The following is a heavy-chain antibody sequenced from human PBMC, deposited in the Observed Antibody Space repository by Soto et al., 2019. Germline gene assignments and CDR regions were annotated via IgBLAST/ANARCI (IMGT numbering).Heavy chain of an antibody. D-gene: IGHD6-13*01. CDR1: GGSISSYY. CDR3: ARDLRSYSSSWYSLPTGIHDAFDI. CDR2: IYYSGST. Sequence: QVQLQESGPGLVKPSETLSLTCTVSGGSISSYYWSWIRQPPGTGLAWIGYIYYSGSTNYNPSLKSRVTISVDTSKNQFSLKLSSVTAADTAVYYCARDLRSYSSSWYSLPTGIHDAFDIWGQGTMVTVSS. V-gene: IGHV4-59*01. J-gene: IGHJ3*02.